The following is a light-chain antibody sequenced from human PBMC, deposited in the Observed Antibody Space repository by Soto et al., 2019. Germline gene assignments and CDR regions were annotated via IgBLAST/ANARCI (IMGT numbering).Light chain of an antibody. J-gene: IGKJ1*01. CDR3: QQYGSSPRT. CDR1: QSVSSSY. CDR2: GAS. Sequence: EIVLTQSPGTLSLSPGERATLSCRSSQSVSSSYLAWHQQKPGQAHRLLIYGASSRATGIPDRFSGSGSGTDFSLTISRLETEDFAVYYCQQYGSSPRTFGQGTKVEIK. V-gene: IGKV3-20*01.